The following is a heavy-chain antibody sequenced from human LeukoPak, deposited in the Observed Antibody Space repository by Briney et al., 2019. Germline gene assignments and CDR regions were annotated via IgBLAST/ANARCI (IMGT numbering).Heavy chain of an antibody. CDR3: AKMAIAKGATQGRGFLQVDF. D-gene: IGHD3-3*01. CDR2: ITGSGGDG. J-gene: IGHJ4*02. Sequence: GGSLRLSCTASGFTFNNYAMSWVRQAPGKGPEWVSLITGSGGDGYTVDSVKGRFIISRDNSKNSIYLQLNSLRPEDTAVYYCAKMAIAKGATQGRGFLQVDFWGQGTLVTVSS. V-gene: IGHV3-23*01. CDR1: GFTFNNYA.